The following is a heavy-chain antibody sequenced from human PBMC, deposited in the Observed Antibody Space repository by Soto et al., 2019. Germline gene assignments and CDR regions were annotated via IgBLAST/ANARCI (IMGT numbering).Heavy chain of an antibody. V-gene: IGHV3-30-3*01. J-gene: IGHJ4*02. D-gene: IGHD2-2*01. CDR2: ISYDGSNK. CDR3: ARDMDVVVPAAIRSYFDY. Sequence: RQAPGKGLEWVAVISYDGSNKYYADSVKGRFTISRDNSKNTLYLQMNSLRAEDTAVYYCARDMDVVVPAAIRSYFDYWGQGTLVTVSS.